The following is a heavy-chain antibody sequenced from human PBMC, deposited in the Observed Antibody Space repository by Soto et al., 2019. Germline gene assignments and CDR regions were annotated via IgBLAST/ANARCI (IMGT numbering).Heavy chain of an antibody. CDR3: ARGWFGPDV. Sequence: EVQLVESGGGLVQPGGSLRLSCAASEFTFSGRSVHWVRQAPGKGLVWVSGIDEVGTDSTYADSVKGRFTSSRDNAKNTVYLQMNSPRVDDTAVYYCARGWFGPDVWGKGTTVTVSS. J-gene: IGHJ6*03. CDR2: IDEVGTDS. D-gene: IGHD3-10*01. V-gene: IGHV3-74*01. CDR1: EFTFSGRS.